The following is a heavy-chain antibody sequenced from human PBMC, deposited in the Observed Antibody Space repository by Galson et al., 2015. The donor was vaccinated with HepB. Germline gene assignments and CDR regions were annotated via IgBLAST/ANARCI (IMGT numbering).Heavy chain of an antibody. J-gene: IGHJ4*02. D-gene: IGHD3-16*01. CDR2: IYPDDSDT. Sequence: QSGAEVKMPGESLMISCQGSGYSFSHYWSAWVRQMPGKGLEWKGIIYPDDSDTRYSPSFQGQVTISADKSTTTAYLQWSSLKASDTAMYYCARQTPGGIHDYWGQGTLVTVSS. CDR1: GYSFSHYW. V-gene: IGHV5-51*01. CDR3: ARQTPGGIHDY.